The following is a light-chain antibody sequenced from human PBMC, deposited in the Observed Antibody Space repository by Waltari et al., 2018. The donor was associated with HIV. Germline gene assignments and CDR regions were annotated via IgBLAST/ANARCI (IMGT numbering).Light chain of an antibody. CDR3: QSYDTSLSGSGV. CDR2: GNR. J-gene: IGLJ2*01. V-gene: IGLV1-40*01. CDR1: SSTIGAGYD. Sequence: QSVLTQPPSVSGAPGQRVTISCTGSSSTIGAGYDVHWYQQLPGTAPRVLIYGNRNRPSGVPDRCAGSKSGTSASLAITGLQAEDEADYYCQSYDTSLSGSGVFGGGTKLTVL.